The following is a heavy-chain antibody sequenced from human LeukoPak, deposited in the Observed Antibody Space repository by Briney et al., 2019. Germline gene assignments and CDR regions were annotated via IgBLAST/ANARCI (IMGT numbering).Heavy chain of an antibody. Sequence: GGSLRLSCAASGFTVSSNYMSWVRQAPGKGLEWVSVIYSGGSTYYADSVKGRFTISRDNSKNTLYLQMNSLRAEDTAVYYCARVRGGVVVPAAPVDYWGQGTLVTVSS. CDR1: GFTVSSNY. CDR3: ARVRGGVVVPAAPVDY. CDR2: IYSGGST. V-gene: IGHV3-66*01. J-gene: IGHJ4*02. D-gene: IGHD2-2*01.